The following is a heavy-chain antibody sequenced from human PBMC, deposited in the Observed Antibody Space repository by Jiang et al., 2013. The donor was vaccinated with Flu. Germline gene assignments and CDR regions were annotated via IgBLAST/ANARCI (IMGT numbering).Heavy chain of an antibody. CDR2: ISGRVGRK. V-gene: IGHV3-23*01. D-gene: IGHD5-12*01. J-gene: IGHJ6*02. CDR3: ARLHGYDLDYHYGMDV. CDR1: GFTFSNYT. Sequence: VQLLESEGGLVPPGGSLRLSCAASGFTFSNYTMTWVRQAPGRGLEWVSVISGRVGRKYYADSVKGRFTISRDNSKNTLYLQMSSLRAEDTAVYYCARLHGYDLDYHYGMDVVGPRDHGHRLL.